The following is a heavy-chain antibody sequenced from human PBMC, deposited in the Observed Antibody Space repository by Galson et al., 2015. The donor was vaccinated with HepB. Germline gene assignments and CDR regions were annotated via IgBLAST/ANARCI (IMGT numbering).Heavy chain of an antibody. Sequence: SLRLSCAVSGVGVSRTYFSWVRQAPGKGLEWVSVIYTGGTTYYADSVKGRFTISRDNSKNMVFLQMNSLGVDDTAMYYCARPEGRPEWYFDFWGRGTLVTVSS. D-gene: IGHD6-25*01. CDR1: GVGVSRTY. V-gene: IGHV3-53*01. CDR2: IYTGGTT. J-gene: IGHJ2*01. CDR3: ARPEGRPEWYFDF.